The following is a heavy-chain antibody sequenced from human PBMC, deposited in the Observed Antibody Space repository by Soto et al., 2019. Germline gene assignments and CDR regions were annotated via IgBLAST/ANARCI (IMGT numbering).Heavy chain of an antibody. D-gene: IGHD3-10*01. V-gene: IGHV1-18*01. CDR1: GYDFTTYG. CDR3: ASGSYCDY. J-gene: IGHJ4*02. CDR2: ISAHNGNT. Sequence: QVHLVQSGAEVKKSGASVKVSCKGSGYDFTTYGITWVRQAPGQGLEWMAWISAHNGNTDYAQKLQGRVTVTRDTSTSRANTELTGVRSEDTAGYYCASGSYCDYWGQGALVTVSS.